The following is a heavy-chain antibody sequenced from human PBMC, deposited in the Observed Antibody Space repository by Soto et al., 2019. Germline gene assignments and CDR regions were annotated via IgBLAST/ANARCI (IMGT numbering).Heavy chain of an antibody. J-gene: IGHJ4*02. V-gene: IGHV3-7*05. D-gene: IGHD6-6*01. Sequence: EVQLVESGGGLVQPGGSLRLSCVASGFIFSDYWMNWVRQAPGKGLEWVASMKDDGREKIYVDSVKGRFTISRDNARNSLYLQMASLRAEDTAVYYCARDGVAPCLYFDCWGQGTLVTVSS. CDR2: MKDDGREK. CDR3: ARDGVAPCLYFDC. CDR1: GFIFSDYW.